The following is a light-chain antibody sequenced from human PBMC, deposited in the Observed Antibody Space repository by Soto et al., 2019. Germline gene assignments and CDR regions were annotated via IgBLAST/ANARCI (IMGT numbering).Light chain of an antibody. CDR1: QSISGW. J-gene: IGKJ1*01. CDR2: DGS. CDR3: QQHSSYSRT. V-gene: IGKV1-5*01. Sequence: DIQMTQSPSTLSASVGDRVTITCRASQSISGWLAWYQQKPGKAPQLLIYDGSSLESGDPSRFSGSGSGTEFTLTISSLQPDDFATYYCQQHSSYSRTFGQGTKVEI.